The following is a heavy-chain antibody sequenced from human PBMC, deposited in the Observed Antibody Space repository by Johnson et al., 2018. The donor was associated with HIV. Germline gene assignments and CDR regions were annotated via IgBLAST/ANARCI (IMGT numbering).Heavy chain of an antibody. CDR3: AKDLYSCSWTNDAFDI. J-gene: IGHJ3*02. CDR1: GFTFSSYG. V-gene: IGHV3-33*06. D-gene: IGHD6-13*01. Sequence: QVQLVESGGGVVQPGRSLRVSCAASGFTFSSYGMHWVRQAPGKGLEWVAVIWYDGSNRYYADSVKGRFTISRDNSKNTLYLQMNRLRAEDTAVYYCAKDLYSCSWTNDAFDIWGQWTMLTVSS. CDR2: IWYDGSNR.